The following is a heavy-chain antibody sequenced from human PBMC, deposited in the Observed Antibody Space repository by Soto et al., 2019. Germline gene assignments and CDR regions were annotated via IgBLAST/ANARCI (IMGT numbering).Heavy chain of an antibody. CDR2: MNPTTGST. Sequence: QVQLVQSGAEVKKPGASVKVACKASGYTFTSYDIKWVRQATGQGLEWMGWMNPTTGSTGFAQKFQGRVTMISNTSISAAYLVLSSLTSEDTAVYYCARGRLVAGAVDSWGQATLVTVSS. J-gene: IGHJ4*02. V-gene: IGHV1-8*01. CDR3: ARGRLVAGAVDS. CDR1: GYTFTSYD. D-gene: IGHD6-19*01.